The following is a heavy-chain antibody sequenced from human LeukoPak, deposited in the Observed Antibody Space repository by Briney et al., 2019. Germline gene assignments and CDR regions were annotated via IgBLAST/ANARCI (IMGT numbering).Heavy chain of an antibody. CDR1: GGSVGSGSYY. V-gene: IGHV4-61*01. J-gene: IGHJ5*02. D-gene: IGHD6-13*01. CDR2: IYCSGST. Sequence: SETLSLTCTVSGGSVGSGSYYWSWIRQPPGKGLEWIGYIYCSGSTNYNPSLKSRVTISVDTSKNQFSLKLSSVTAADTAVYYCAREANIASAIVWFDPWGQGTLVTVSS. CDR3: AREANIASAIVWFDP.